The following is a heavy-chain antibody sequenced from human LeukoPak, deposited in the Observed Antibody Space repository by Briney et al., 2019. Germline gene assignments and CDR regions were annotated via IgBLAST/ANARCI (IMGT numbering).Heavy chain of an antibody. CDR3: AKLAYSGEVLYYYYMDV. V-gene: IGHV3-23*01. D-gene: IGHD2-15*01. CDR1: GFTFSSYA. Sequence: GGSLRLSCAASGFTFSSYAMSWVRQGPGKVLEWVSGISGSADSTYHADSVKGRFTISRDNSKNTLYLQMNSLRAEGTAVYYCAKLAYSGEVLYYYYMDVWGKGTTVTVSS. CDR2: ISGSADST. J-gene: IGHJ6*03.